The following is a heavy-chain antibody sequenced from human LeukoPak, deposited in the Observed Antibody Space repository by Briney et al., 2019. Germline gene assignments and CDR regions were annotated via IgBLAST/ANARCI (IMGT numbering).Heavy chain of an antibody. J-gene: IGHJ4*02. CDR1: GYNFTSYW. CDR2: LYPGDSDT. D-gene: IGHD1-26*01. V-gene: IGHV5-51*01. CDR3: ARPLSGSYHSPLDY. Sequence: GESLKISFKASGYNFTSYWIGWVRQMPGKGLEWMGILYPGDSDTRYSPSFQGQVTISADKSISTAYLQWSSLKASDTAMYYCARPLSGSYHSPLDYWGQGTLVTVSS.